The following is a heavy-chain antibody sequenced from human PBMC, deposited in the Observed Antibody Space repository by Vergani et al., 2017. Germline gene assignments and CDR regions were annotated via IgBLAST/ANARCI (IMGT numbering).Heavy chain of an antibody. CDR3: VEDAGSYESFIDS. V-gene: IGHV3-23*01. Sequence: EVQLLESGGSLKQPGGSVRLSCAASGFTFSTYAMHWVRQAPGKGLEWVSALTGGGGSTYYADSFKGRFIISRDNSRDTLYLQMNSLRPEDTATYYCVEDAGSYESFIDSWGQGTLVTVSS. J-gene: IGHJ4*02. CDR2: LTGGGGST. CDR1: GFTFSTYA. D-gene: IGHD1-26*01.